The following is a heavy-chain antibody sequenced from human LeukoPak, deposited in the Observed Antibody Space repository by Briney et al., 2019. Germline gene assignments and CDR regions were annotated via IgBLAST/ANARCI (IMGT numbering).Heavy chain of an antibody. D-gene: IGHD6-13*01. J-gene: IGHJ4*02. V-gene: IGHV3-66*01. CDR3: ASLYSRTIDY. Sequence: PGGSLRLSCAASGFTFSDYYMSWVRQAPGKGLEWVSVIYSGGSTYYADSVKGRFTISRDNSKNTLYLQMNSLRAEDTAVYYCASLYSRTIDYWGQGTLVTVSS. CDR1: GFTFSDYY. CDR2: IYSGGST.